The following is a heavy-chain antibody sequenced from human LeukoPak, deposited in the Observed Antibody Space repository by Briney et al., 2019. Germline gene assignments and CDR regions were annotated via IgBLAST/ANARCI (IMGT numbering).Heavy chain of an antibody. Sequence: GASVKVSCKASGYTFTGYYIHWVRQAPGQGLDWIGWINTNSGDTSYVQNFQGRVTMTRDTSISTAYMELSRLRSDDTAVYYCATGRAVVAGRGNWFDPWGQGTLVTVSS. J-gene: IGHJ5*02. CDR3: ATGRAVVAGRGNWFDP. D-gene: IGHD6-19*01. CDR1: GYTFTGYY. V-gene: IGHV1-2*02. CDR2: INTNSGDT.